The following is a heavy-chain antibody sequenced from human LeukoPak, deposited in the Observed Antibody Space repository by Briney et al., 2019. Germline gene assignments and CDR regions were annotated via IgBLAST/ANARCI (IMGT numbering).Heavy chain of an antibody. Sequence: SETLSLTCTVSGGSISSGGYYCSWIRQHPGKGLEWIGYIHDSGSTYYNPSLKSRVTISVDTSKNQFSLKLSSVTAADTAVYYCARDLGDYMDYWGQGTLVTVSS. V-gene: IGHV4-31*03. CDR3: ARDLGDYMDY. CDR2: IHDSGST. J-gene: IGHJ4*02. CDR1: GGSISSGGYY. D-gene: IGHD4-17*01.